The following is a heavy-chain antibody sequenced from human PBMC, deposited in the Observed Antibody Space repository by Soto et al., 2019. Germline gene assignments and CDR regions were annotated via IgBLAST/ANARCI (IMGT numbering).Heavy chain of an antibody. CDR1: GYTFSDYG. J-gene: IGHJ4*02. CDR2: ISGYSGDT. Sequence: QVQLVQSGAEVREPGASVRLSCRTSGYTFSDYGISWVRQAPGQGLEWMGWISGYSGDTNYAQRLLGRVPMTTDTSTRTAYMELTDLRSDATALYFGPRGFQAYLWFGESQAPRLRFWCQGAPVTSSS. V-gene: IGHV1-18*01. D-gene: IGHD3-10*01. CDR3: PRGFQAYLWFGESQAPRLRF.